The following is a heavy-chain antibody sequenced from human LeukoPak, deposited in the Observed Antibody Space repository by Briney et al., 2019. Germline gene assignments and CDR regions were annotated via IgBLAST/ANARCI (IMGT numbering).Heavy chain of an antibody. CDR2: ISSSSSYI. CDR3: ARDQGGGDYYFDY. CDR1: GFTFSSYS. Sequence: GVSLRLSCAASGFTFSSYSMNWVRQAPGKGLEWVSSISSSSSYIYYADSVKGRFTISRDNAKNSLYLQMNSLRAEDTAVYYCARDQGGGDYYFDYWGQGTLVTVSS. J-gene: IGHJ4*02. D-gene: IGHD2-21*02. V-gene: IGHV3-21*01.